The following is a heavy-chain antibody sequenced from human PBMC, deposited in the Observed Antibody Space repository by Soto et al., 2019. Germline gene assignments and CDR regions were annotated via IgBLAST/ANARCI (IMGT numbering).Heavy chain of an antibody. CDR2: IYYGGST. D-gene: IGHD7-27*01. V-gene: IGHV4-59*08. CDR1: GDSISTYY. Sequence: QVQLQESGPGLVKPSETLSLTCTVSGDSISTYYWTWIRQPPGKGLEWIAFIYYGGSTNYNPSLKIRVTMSVDTSKNQFSLTLNSVTAADTAVYYCARPGRDWGSLEYWGQGTRVTVSS. J-gene: IGHJ4*02. CDR3: ARPGRDWGSLEY.